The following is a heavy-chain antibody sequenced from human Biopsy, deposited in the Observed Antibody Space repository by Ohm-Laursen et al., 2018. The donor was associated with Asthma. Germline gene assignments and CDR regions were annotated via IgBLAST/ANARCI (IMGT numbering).Heavy chain of an antibody. D-gene: IGHD2-2*01. Sequence: ASSVKVSCKSLGGTFNTHVIGWVRQAPGQGLEWMGGINSVFGTTTYPQKFQDRVTITADDSTSTVYMELSSLRSEDPAVYYCARKAGSCISRTCYSLDFWGQGTLVTVSS. CDR1: GGTFNTHV. CDR3: ARKAGSCISRTCYSLDF. CDR2: INSVFGTT. J-gene: IGHJ4*02. V-gene: IGHV1-69*01.